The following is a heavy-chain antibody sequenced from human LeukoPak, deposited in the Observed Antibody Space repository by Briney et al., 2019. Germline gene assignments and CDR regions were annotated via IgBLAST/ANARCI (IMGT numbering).Heavy chain of an antibody. CDR1: GFTVSSNY. Sequence: GGSLRLSCAASGFTVSSNYVSWVRQAPGKGLEWVSVIYSGGSTYYADSVKGRFTISRDNSKNTLYLQMNSLRAEDTAVYYCAGTPGYCSGGSCYSGYYYGMDVWGKGTTVTVSS. V-gene: IGHV3-53*01. CDR3: AGTPGYCSGGSCYSGYYYGMDV. CDR2: IYSGGST. J-gene: IGHJ6*04. D-gene: IGHD2-15*01.